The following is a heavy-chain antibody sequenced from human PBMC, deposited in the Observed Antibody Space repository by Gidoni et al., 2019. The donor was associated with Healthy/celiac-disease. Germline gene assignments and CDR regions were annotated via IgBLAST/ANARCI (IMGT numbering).Heavy chain of an antibody. Sequence: LVQPGGSLRLSCAASGFTFSSYWMSWVRQAPGKGLEWVANIKQDGSEKYYVDSVKGRFTISRDNAKNSLYLQMNSLRAEDTAVYYCARATRYSGSYYGYWGQGTLVTVSS. CDR3: ARATRYSGSYYGY. J-gene: IGHJ4*02. CDR2: IKQDGSEK. V-gene: IGHV3-7*01. CDR1: GFTFSSYW. D-gene: IGHD1-26*01.